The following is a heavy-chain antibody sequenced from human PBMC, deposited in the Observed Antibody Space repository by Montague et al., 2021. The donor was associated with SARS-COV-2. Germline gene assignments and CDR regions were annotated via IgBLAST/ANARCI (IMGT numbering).Heavy chain of an antibody. CDR3: ARGQQWLGAVYYYYGMDV. J-gene: IGHJ6*02. Sequence: CAISGDSVSSNSAAWNWIRQSPSRRLEWLGRTYYRSKWYNDYALSVKSRITINPDTSKNQFSLQLNSVTPEDTAVYYCARGQQWLGAVYYYYGMDVWGQGTTVTVSS. CDR1: GDSVSSNSAA. V-gene: IGHV6-1*01. CDR2: TYYRSKWYN. D-gene: IGHD6-19*01.